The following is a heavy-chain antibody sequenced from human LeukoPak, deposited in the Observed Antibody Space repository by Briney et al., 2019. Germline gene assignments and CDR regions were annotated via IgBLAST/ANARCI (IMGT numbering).Heavy chain of an antibody. J-gene: IGHJ6*03. CDR2: INPNSGGT. Sequence: GASVKVSCKASGYTFTGYYMHWVRQAPGQGLEWMGRINPNSGGTNYAQKFQGRVTVTRDTSISTAYMELSRLRSDDTAVYYCARSPLWYYYMDVWGKGTTVTVSS. V-gene: IGHV1-2*06. CDR3: ARSPLWYYYMDV. CDR1: GYTFTGYY. D-gene: IGHD2-21*01.